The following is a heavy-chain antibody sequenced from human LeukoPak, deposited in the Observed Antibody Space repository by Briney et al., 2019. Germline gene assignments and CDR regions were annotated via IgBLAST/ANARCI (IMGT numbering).Heavy chain of an antibody. D-gene: IGHD1/OR15-1a*01. Sequence: PGGSLRLSCAASGFTFSDYYMSWIRQAPGKGLEWVSYISSSGSTIYYADSVKGRFTISRDNAKNSLYLQMNSLRAEDTAVYYCARAMRPSTTPHTIDYWGQGTLVTVSS. CDR1: GFTFSDYY. J-gene: IGHJ4*02. V-gene: IGHV3-11*01. CDR2: ISSSGSTI. CDR3: ARAMRPSTTPHTIDY.